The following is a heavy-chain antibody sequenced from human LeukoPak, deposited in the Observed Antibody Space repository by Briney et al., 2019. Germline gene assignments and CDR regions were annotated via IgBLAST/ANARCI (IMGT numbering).Heavy chain of an antibody. D-gene: IGHD2-21*02. V-gene: IGHV1-8*01. CDR1: GYTFTSYD. CDR3: ATDSARRGDFAFDI. CDR2: MNPNSGNT. Sequence: ASVKVSCKASGYTFTSYDINWVRQATGQGLEWMGWMNPNSGNTGYAQKFQGRVTMTRNTSISTAYMELSSLRSEDTAVYYCATDSARRGDFAFDIWGQGTMVTVSS. J-gene: IGHJ3*02.